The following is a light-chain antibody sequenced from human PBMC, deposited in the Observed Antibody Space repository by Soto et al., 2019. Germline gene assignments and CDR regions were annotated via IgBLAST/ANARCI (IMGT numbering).Light chain of an antibody. Sequence: VLTESPGTLYFSPGQSTTLSCRASQSVSSSYLAWYQQKPGQAPRLLIYGASSRATGIPDRFSGSGSGTDVSLTIIRLEHEDFAVYYCYQYGSSPPGTFGQGTKVDIK. J-gene: IGKJ1*01. CDR3: YQYGSSPPGT. V-gene: IGKV3-20*01. CDR1: QSVSSSY. CDR2: GAS.